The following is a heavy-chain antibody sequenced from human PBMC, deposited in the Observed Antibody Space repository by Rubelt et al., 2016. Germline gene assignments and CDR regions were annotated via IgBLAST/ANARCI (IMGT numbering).Heavy chain of an antibody. J-gene: IGHJ4*02. Sequence: EVQLVESGGGLVQPGGSLRLSCAASGVYFTTYWMSWVRQAPGKGLEWVANIKEDGSEKFYLDSVKGRFTISKYNAKNSLYLQMNSLRAEDTAVYYCTIVARDYWGQGTLVTVSS. D-gene: IGHD5-12*01. CDR3: TIVARDY. CDR1: GVYFTTYW. CDR2: IKEDGSEK. V-gene: IGHV3-7*01.